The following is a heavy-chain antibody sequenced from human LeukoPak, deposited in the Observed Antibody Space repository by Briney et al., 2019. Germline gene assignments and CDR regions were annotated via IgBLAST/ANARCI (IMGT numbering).Heavy chain of an antibody. CDR3: SSLLSSGLPKY. Sequence: PSETLSLTCTVSGGPISSYYWSWIRQSPGKGLEWIAYIHYTGTTNYNPSLKSRVTISLDASKNQFSLKLSSVTAADTAVYYCSSLLSSGLPKYWGQGALVTVSS. V-gene: IGHV4-59*08. CDR2: IHYTGTT. CDR1: GGPISSYY. J-gene: IGHJ4*02. D-gene: IGHD3-22*01.